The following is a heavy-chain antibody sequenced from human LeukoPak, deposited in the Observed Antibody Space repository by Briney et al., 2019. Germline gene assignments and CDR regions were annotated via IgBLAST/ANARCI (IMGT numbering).Heavy chain of an antibody. Sequence: PSETLSLTCAVYGGSFSGYYWSWIRQPPGKGLEWIGEINHSGSTNYNPSLKSRGTISVDTSKNQSSLKLSSVTAADTAVYYCARGLGIADYWGQGTLVTVSS. CDR2: INHSGST. V-gene: IGHV4-34*01. CDR3: ARGLGIADY. CDR1: GGSFSGYY. J-gene: IGHJ4*02. D-gene: IGHD6-13*01.